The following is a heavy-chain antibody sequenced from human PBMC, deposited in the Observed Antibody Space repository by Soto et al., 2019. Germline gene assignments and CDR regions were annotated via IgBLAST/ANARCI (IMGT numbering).Heavy chain of an antibody. V-gene: IGHV3-30-3*01. J-gene: IGHJ2*01. Sequence: QVQLVESGGGVVQPGRSLRLSCAASGFTFSSYAMHWVRQAPGKGLEWVAGISYAGSNKYYADSVKGRFTISRDNSKNRRYLQMNSLRADDTAVYYGARGGELRDWTDWYFDLWGRGTLVTVSS. CDR2: ISYAGSNK. CDR1: GFTFSSYA. CDR3: ARGGELRDWTDWYFDL. D-gene: IGHD3-16*01.